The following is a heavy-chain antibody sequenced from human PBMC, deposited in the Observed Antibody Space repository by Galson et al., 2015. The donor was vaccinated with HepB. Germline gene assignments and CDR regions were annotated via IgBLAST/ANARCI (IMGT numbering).Heavy chain of an antibody. J-gene: IGHJ4*02. CDR3: AKDKDPFMVTFGGIINY. CDR1: EFTFEDFA. D-gene: IGHD3-16*01. V-gene: IGHV3-9*01. Sequence: SLRLSCAASEFTFEDFAMHWVRQPPGKGLEWVSSITSNSKKIDYADSVRGRFTVSRDNSKNSLYLQMGSLRPEDTAFYYCAKDKDPFMVTFGGIINYWGQGTLVTVSS. CDR2: ITSNSKKI.